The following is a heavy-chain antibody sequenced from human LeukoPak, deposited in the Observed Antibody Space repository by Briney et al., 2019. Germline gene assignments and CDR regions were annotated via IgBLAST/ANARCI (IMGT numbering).Heavy chain of an antibody. V-gene: IGHV4-34*01. D-gene: IGHD3-10*01. CDR2: INPSGSA. CDR3: ASGYSAGSYYEY. CDR1: GFTFSNYA. J-gene: IGHJ4*02. Sequence: GSLRLSCAASGFTFSNYAMSWIRQAPGKGLEWIGEINPSGSANHNPSLKSRVTISVDTSKNQLSLRLSSVTAAGTAVYYCASGYSAGSYYEYWGQGTLVTVSS.